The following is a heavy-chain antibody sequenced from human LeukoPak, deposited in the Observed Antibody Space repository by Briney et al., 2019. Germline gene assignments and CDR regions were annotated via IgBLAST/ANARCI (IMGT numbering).Heavy chain of an antibody. CDR2: MYASGNT. CDR1: GGSISSYY. J-gene: IGHJ4*02. D-gene: IGHD6-13*01. Sequence: SETLSLTCTVSGGSISSYYWSWIRQPAGKGLEWIGRMYASGNTNYNPSLKSRVTISVDKSKNQFSLKLSSVTAADTAVYYCARDGRIAAAGPFDYWGQGTLVTVSS. V-gene: IGHV4-4*07. CDR3: ARDGRIAAAGPFDY.